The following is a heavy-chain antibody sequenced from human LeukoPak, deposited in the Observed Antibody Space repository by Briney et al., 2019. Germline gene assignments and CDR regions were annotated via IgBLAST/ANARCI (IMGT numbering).Heavy chain of an antibody. CDR1: GSTFNNYV. CDR2: VSGTGDST. D-gene: IGHD6-13*01. CDR3: AKASREYSSTWYY. Sequence: GGSLRLSCAASGSTFNNYVMSWVRQAPGKGLEWVSSVSGTGDSTYYADSVKARFTISRDNFKNRLYLQMNSLRDDDTAVYYCAKASREYSSTWYYWGQGTLVTVSS. J-gene: IGHJ4*02. V-gene: IGHV3-23*01.